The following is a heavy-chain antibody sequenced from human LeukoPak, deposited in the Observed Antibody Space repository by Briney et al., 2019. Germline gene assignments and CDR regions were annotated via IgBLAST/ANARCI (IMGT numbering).Heavy chain of an antibody. Sequence: RPSETLSLTCTVSGGSISSGDYYWRWIRQPPGKGLEWIGYFYYSGSTYYNPSLKSRVTISVDTSKNQFSLKLSSVTAADTAVYYCARYDFWSGPNDAFDIWGQGTMVTVSS. D-gene: IGHD3-3*01. J-gene: IGHJ3*02. CDR2: FYYSGST. CDR1: GGSISSGDYY. V-gene: IGHV4-30-4*08. CDR3: ARYDFWSGPNDAFDI.